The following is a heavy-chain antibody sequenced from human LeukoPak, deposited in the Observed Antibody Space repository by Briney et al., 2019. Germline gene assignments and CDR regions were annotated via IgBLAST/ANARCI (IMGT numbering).Heavy chain of an antibody. CDR3: TRDDSGWERGAMGLDY. CDR2: IRSKAYGGTT. D-gene: IGHD6-19*01. CDR1: GFTFGDYA. J-gene: IGHJ4*02. V-gene: IGHV3-49*04. Sequence: GSLRLSCTASGFTFGDYAMSWVRQAPGKGLEWVGFIRSKAYGGTTEYAASVKGRFTISRDDSKSIAYLQMNSLKTEDTAVYYCTRDDSGWERGAMGLDYWGQGTPVTLSS.